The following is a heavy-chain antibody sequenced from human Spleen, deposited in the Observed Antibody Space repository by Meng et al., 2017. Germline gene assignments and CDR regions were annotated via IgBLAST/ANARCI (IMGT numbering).Heavy chain of an antibody. CDR2: INHRGKT. J-gene: IGHJ5*02. Sequence: QVQLQQWGAGLLKPSETLSLTCAVSGVSLSGDYWSWIRQPPGKGLEWIGEINHRGKTTYNPSLKSRVTMSIDTSEKQFSLKLSSVTAADMAVYYCARDAGDLWGQGTLVTVSS. CDR3: ARDAGDL. V-gene: IGHV4-34*01. CDR1: GVSLSGDY.